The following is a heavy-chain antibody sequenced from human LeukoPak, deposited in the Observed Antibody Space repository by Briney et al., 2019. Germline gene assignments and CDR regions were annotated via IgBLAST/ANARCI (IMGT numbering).Heavy chain of an antibody. J-gene: IGHJ4*02. CDR1: GFTFSSYG. CDR2: ISYDGSNK. D-gene: IGHD5-18*01. CDR3: AKVHPTELWPFDY. Sequence: GGSLRLSCAASGFTFSSYGMHWVRQAPGKGLEWVAVISYDGSNKYYADSVKGRFTISRDNSKNTLYLQMNSLRAEDTAVYYCAKVHPTELWPFDYWGQGTLVTVSS. V-gene: IGHV3-30*18.